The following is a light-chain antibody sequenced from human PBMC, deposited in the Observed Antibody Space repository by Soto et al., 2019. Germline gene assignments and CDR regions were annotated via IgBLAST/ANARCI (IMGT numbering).Light chain of an antibody. V-gene: IGLV2-14*01. CDR3: ISYTSSSTLYVV. Sequence: QSALTQPASVSGSPGQSITISCTGTSSDIGGYNYVSWYQQHPGKAPKLMIYDVSNRPSGVSNRFSGSKSGNTASLTSSGLQAEDEADYYCISYTSSSTLYVVFGGGTKVTVL. CDR1: SSDIGGYNY. J-gene: IGLJ2*01. CDR2: DVS.